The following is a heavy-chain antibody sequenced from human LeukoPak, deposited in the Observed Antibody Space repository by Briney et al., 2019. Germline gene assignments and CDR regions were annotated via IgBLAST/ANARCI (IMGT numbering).Heavy chain of an antibody. CDR1: GFTFSSSW. D-gene: IGHD1-26*01. Sequence: GGSLRLACAASGFTFSSSWMTWVRQAPGKGREWVAHIKEDGTDKYYVDSVTGRFTISRDNTKNSLYLQMSSLRAEDTAVYYCATWSDAWEFDYWGQGGLVSVSS. J-gene: IGHJ4*02. V-gene: IGHV3-7*05. CDR3: ATWSDAWEFDY. CDR2: IKEDGTDK.